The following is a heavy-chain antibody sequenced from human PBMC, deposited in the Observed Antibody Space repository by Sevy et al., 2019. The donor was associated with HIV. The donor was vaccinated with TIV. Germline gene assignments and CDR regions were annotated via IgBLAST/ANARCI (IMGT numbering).Heavy chain of an antibody. CDR3: ARGKSGYGYALNY. D-gene: IGHD5-18*01. V-gene: IGHV3-66*01. Sequence: GGSLSPSFAASGFSANGNTMTWVRRAPGKGLGGASVIYSDEPTYNADPVKDRFTISRDNSKNMLYLQMSSLRAEDTAIYYCARGKSGYGYALNYWGQGTLVTVSS. CDR2: IYSDEPT. CDR1: GFSANGNT. J-gene: IGHJ4*02.